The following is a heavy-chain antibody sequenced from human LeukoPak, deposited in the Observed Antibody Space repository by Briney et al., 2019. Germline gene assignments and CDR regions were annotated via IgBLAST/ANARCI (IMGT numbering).Heavy chain of an antibody. Sequence: GGSLRLSCAASGFTFSSYSMNWVRQAPGKGLEWVSSISGSSYYIYYADSVKGRFTISRDNAKNSLYLQMNSLRVEDTAVYYCARICSGGSCRDYWGQGTLVTVSS. D-gene: IGHD2-15*01. V-gene: IGHV3-21*01. CDR1: GFTFSSYS. CDR2: ISGSSYYI. J-gene: IGHJ4*02. CDR3: ARICSGGSCRDY.